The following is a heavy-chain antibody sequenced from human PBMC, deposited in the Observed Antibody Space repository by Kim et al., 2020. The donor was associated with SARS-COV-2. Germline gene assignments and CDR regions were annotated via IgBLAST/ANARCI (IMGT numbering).Heavy chain of an antibody. V-gene: IGHV4-31*02. D-gene: IGHD3-22*01. J-gene: IGHJ5*02. Sequence: NPTLKSRVTISVDTSKNQFSLKLSSVTAADTAVYYCARGYSSGYHNWFDPWGQGTLVTVSS. CDR3: ARGYSSGYHNWFDP.